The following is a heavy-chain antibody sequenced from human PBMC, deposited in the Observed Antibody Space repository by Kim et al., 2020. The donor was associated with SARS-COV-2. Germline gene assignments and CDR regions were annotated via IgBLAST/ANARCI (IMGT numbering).Heavy chain of an antibody. CDR1: GFTFSNAW. CDR2: IKSKTDGGTT. Sequence: GGSLRLSCAASGFTFSNAWMSWVRQAPGKGLEWVGRIKSKTDGGTTDYAAPVKGRFTISRDDSKNTLYLQMNSLKTEDTAVYYCTTEFFIVVVPAATQRTRNWFDPWGQGTLVTVSS. J-gene: IGHJ5*02. V-gene: IGHV3-15*01. CDR3: TTEFFIVVVPAATQRTRNWFDP. D-gene: IGHD2-2*01.